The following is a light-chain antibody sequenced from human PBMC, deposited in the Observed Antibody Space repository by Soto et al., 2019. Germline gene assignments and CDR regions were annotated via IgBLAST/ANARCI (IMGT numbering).Light chain of an antibody. V-gene: IGLV2-11*01. CDR3: CSYAGSFTWV. Sequence: QSALTQPRSVSGSPGQSVTISCSGTNSDLGGYNFVSWYQHHPGKAPKLLIYDVSLRPSGVPDRFSASKSGNTASLAISGRQAEDEADYYCCSYAGSFTWVFGGGTKLTVL. J-gene: IGLJ3*02. CDR1: NSDLGGYNF. CDR2: DVS.